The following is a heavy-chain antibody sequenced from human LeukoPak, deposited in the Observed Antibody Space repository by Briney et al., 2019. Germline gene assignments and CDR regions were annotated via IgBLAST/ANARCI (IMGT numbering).Heavy chain of an antibody. V-gene: IGHV3-23*01. Sequence: PGGSLRLSCAASGFTFSSYAMSWVRQAPGKGLEWVSAISGSGGSTYYADSVKGRFTISRDNSKNTLYLQMNSLRAEDTAVYYCANSRPIAAAGSAGDAFDIWGQGTMVTVSS. CDR2: ISGSGGST. J-gene: IGHJ3*02. CDR1: GFTFSSYA. D-gene: IGHD6-13*01. CDR3: ANSRPIAAAGSAGDAFDI.